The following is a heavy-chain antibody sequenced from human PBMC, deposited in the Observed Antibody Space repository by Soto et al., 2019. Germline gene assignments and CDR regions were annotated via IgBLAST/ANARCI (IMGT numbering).Heavy chain of an antibody. J-gene: IGHJ5*02. D-gene: IGHD2-15*01. CDR2: ISYDGSNK. CDR1: GFTFSSYG. Sequence: QVQLVESGGGVVQPGRSLRLSCAASGFTFSSYGMHWVRQAPGKGLEWVAVISYDGSNKYYADSVKGRFTISRDNSKNTRYLQRSSLRAEDTAVYYCAKVPGYCSGGSCPNSFDPWGQGTLVTVSS. CDR3: AKVPGYCSGGSCPNSFDP. V-gene: IGHV3-30*18.